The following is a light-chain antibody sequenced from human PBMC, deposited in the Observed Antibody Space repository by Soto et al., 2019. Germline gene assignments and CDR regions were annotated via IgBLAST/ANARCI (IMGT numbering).Light chain of an antibody. CDR3: QQRSNSTLT. CDR1: QSVLSSSNNENY. V-gene: IGKV4-1*01. Sequence: DIVMTQSPDSLAVSLGERATINCKSSQSVLSSSNNENYLAWYQQKQGQPPKXXIYWASTRESGVLDRFSGSGSGTDFTLTISSLQAEDVAVYYCQQRSNSTLTFGGGTKVDIK. CDR2: WAS. J-gene: IGKJ4*01.